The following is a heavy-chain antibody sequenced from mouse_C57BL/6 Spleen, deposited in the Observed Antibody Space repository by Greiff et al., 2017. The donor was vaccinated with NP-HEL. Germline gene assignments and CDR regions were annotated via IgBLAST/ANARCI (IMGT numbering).Heavy chain of an antibody. V-gene: IGHV1-64*01. D-gene: IGHD2-4*01. CDR2: IHPNSGST. Sequence: VQLQQPGAELVKPGASVKLSCKASGYTFTSYWMHWVKQRPGQGLEWIGMIHPNSGSTNYNEKFKSKATLTVDNSSSTAYMQLSSLTSEDSAVYYCARKDDYDDYFDYWGQGTTLTVSS. J-gene: IGHJ2*01. CDR3: ARKDDYDDYFDY. CDR1: GYTFTSYW.